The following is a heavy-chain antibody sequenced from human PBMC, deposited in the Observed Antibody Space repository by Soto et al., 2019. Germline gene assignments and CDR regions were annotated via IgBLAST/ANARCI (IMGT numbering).Heavy chain of an antibody. CDR2: IIPILGIA. CDR1: GGTFSSYT. D-gene: IGHD1-1*01. CDR3: ARIDWNDSPVGDAFDI. Sequence: QVQLVQSGAEVKKPGSSVKVSCKASGGTFSSYTISWVRQAPGQGLEWMGRIIPILGIANSAQKFQGRVTITAGKSTSTAYMELSSLRSEDTAVYYCARIDWNDSPVGDAFDIWGQGTMVTVSS. V-gene: IGHV1-69*02. J-gene: IGHJ3*02.